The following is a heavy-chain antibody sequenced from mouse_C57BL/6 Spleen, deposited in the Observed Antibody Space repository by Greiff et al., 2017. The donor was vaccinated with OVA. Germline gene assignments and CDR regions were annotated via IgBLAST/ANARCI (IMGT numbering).Heavy chain of an antibody. CDR2: IRHKANGYTT. Sequence: EVQVVESGGGLVQPGGSLSLSCAASGFTFTDYYMSWVRQPPGKALEWLGFIRHKANGYTTEYSASVKGRFTIARDNSQSILYLQMNALRAEDSATYYCARYIRAMDYWGKGTSVTVAS. V-gene: IGHV7-3*01. CDR1: GFTFTDYY. CDR3: ARYIRAMDY. J-gene: IGHJ4*01.